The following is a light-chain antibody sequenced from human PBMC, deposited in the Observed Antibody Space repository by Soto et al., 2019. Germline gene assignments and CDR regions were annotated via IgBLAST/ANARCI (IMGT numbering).Light chain of an antibody. CDR3: RQRSVWPLT. CDR1: QSVSSY. V-gene: IGKV3-11*01. CDR2: DSS. J-gene: IGKJ4*01. Sequence: VLTQFRATLSLSPGDGATLSCRASQSVSSYLAWYQQKRGQAPRLLIYDSSNRATGIPARFSGSGSGTDFSLIISSLEPEDFAVYYCRQRSVWPLTFAGGTKVDI.